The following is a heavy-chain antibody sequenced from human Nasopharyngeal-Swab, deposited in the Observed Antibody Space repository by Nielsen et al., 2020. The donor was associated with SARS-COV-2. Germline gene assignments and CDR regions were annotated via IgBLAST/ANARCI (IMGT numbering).Heavy chain of an antibody. D-gene: IGHD6-13*01. V-gene: IGHV1-69*06. CDR2: IIPIFGTA. Sequence: SMKVSCKASGGTFSNYAISWVRQAPGQGLEWMGGIIPIFGTANYAQKFQGRVTITADKSTSTAYMELSSLRSEDTAVYYCARAHPGYSSSWYDYYYYYMDVWGKGTTVTVSS. CDR1: GGTFSNYA. J-gene: IGHJ6*03. CDR3: ARAHPGYSSSWYDYYYYYMDV.